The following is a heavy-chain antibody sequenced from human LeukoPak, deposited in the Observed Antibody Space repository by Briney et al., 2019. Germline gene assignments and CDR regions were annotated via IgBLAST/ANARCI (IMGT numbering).Heavy chain of an antibody. J-gene: IGHJ4*02. CDR1: GFTFSSYG. CDR3: AKDYYYDSSGPFDY. V-gene: IGHV3-33*06. CDR2: IWYDGSNK. D-gene: IGHD3-22*01. Sequence: GRSLRLSCAASGFTFSSYGMHWVRQAPGKGLEWVAVIWYDGSNKYYADSVKGRFTISRDNSKSTLYLQMNSLRAEDTAVYYCAKDYYYDSSGPFDYWGQGTLVTVSS.